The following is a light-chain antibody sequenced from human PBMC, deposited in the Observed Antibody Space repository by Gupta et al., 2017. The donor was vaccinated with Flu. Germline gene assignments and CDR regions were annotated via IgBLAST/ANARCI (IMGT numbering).Light chain of an antibody. CDR3: QQVHYWPQT. CDR2: SAS. CDR1: QYIGSG. J-gene: IGKJ3*01. V-gene: IGKV3-15*01. Sequence: PDTLSVSPGERVTLSCRASQYIGSGLAWYQQNPGQAPRLLIYSASARATGIPARFSSNGSGTEFTLTISSLQSEDFAVYYCQQVHYWPQTFGHGSEVDIK.